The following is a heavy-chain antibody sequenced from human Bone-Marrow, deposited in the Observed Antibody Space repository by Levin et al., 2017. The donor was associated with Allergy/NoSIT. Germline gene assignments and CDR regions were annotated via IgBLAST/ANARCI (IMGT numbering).Heavy chain of an antibody. CDR3: AIDVLHLYNWNGANHY. Sequence: GGSLRLSCKGSEFTFSGYAMTWVRQAPGKGLERVAGISGSGGNTNYADNVKGRFTISRDNSKNTLYLQMNSLRLDDTAVYYCAIDVLHLYNWNGANHYWGQGTLVTVSS. D-gene: IGHD1-20*01. CDR2: ISGSGGNT. CDR1: EFTFSGYA. V-gene: IGHV3-23*01. J-gene: IGHJ4*02.